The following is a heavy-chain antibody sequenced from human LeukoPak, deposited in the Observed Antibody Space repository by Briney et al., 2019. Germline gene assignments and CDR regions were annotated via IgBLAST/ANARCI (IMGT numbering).Heavy chain of an antibody. V-gene: IGHV3-20*04. CDR1: GFTFDDYA. J-gene: IGHJ4*02. D-gene: IGHD6-19*01. CDR2: INWSGGST. CDR3: AKDLSPIAVAAVGFDY. Sequence: GGSLRLSCAASGFTFDDYAMHWVRQAPGKGLEWVSGINWSGGSTGYADSVKGRFTISRDNSKNTLYLQMNSLRAEDTAVYYCAKDLSPIAVAAVGFDYWGQGTLVTVSS.